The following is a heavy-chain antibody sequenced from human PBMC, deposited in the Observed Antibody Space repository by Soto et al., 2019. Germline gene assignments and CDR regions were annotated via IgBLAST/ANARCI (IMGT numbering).Heavy chain of an antibody. CDR2: INPNGGGT. D-gene: IGHD3-3*01. CDR1: GYTFTGYY. Sequence: ASVKVSCKASGYTFTGYYMHWVRQAPGQGLEWMGWINPNGGGTNYAQKFQGRVTMTRDTSISTAYMELSRLRSDDTAVYYCARDFQVTGYYDFWSGYLPFDPWGQGTLVTVSS. J-gene: IGHJ5*02. V-gene: IGHV1-2*02. CDR3: ARDFQVTGYYDFWSGYLPFDP.